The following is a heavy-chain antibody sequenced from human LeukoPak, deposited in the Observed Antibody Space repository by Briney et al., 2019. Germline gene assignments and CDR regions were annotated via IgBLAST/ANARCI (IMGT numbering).Heavy chain of an antibody. CDR2: INHSGST. CDR1: GGSFSGYY. Sequence: SETLSLTCAVYGGSFSGYYWSWIRQPPGKGLEWIGEINHSGSTNYNPPLKSRVTISVDTSKNQFSLKLSSVTAADTAVYYCARGPPVYYYYCYMDVWGKGTTVTVSS. CDR3: ARGPPVYYYYCYMDV. J-gene: IGHJ6*03. V-gene: IGHV4-34*01.